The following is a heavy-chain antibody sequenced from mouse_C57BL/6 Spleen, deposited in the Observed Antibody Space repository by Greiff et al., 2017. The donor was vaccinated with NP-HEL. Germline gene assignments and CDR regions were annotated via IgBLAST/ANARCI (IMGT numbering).Heavy chain of an antibody. CDR2: IDPSDSET. CDR1: GYTFTSYW. J-gene: IGHJ4*01. D-gene: IGHD1-1*01. V-gene: IGHV1-52*01. Sequence: QVQLQQPGAELVRPGSSVKLSCKASGYTFTSYWMHWVKQRPIQGLEWIGNIDPSDSETHYNQKFKDKATLTVDKSSSTAYMQLSSLTSEDSAVYYCARLGFDFYGSSAYAMDYWGQGTSVTVSS. CDR3: ARLGFDFYGSSAYAMDY.